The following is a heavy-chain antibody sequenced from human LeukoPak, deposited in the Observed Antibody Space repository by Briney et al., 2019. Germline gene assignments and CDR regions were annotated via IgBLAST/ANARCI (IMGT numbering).Heavy chain of an antibody. D-gene: IGHD6-13*01. Sequence: ASVKVSCKASGYTFTSYDINWVRQATGQGLEWMGWMNPNSGNTGYAQKFQGRVTMTRNTSISTAYMELSSLRAEDTAVYYCASVPGIAAAVGSFDYWGQGTLVTVSS. J-gene: IGHJ4*02. CDR1: GYTFTSYD. V-gene: IGHV1-8*01. CDR3: ASVPGIAAAVGSFDY. CDR2: MNPNSGNT.